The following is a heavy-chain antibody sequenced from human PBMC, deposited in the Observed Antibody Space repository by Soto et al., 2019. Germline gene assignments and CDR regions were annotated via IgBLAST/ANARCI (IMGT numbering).Heavy chain of an antibody. V-gene: IGHV4-31*03. J-gene: IGHJ4*02. CDR3: SRGILV. CDR1: GGSMNSGGYC. D-gene: IGHD2-15*01. CDR2: ISYGGTT. Sequence: QVQLQESGPGLVKPSQTLSLTCTVSGGSMNSGGYCWNWIRQHPGECLEWIGCISYGGTTSYNPSLKSRLTISVDTSKNKFSLMLNSVPAADTAVYYCSRGILVWGQGTLITVSS.